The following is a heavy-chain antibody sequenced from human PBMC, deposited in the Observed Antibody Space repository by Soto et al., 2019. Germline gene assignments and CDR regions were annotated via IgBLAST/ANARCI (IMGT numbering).Heavy chain of an antibody. CDR1: GFTFSGSA. CDR3: PVHLTHFYYYGIDV. CDR2: IRSKANSYAT. J-gene: IGHJ6*02. V-gene: IGHV3-73*02. Sequence: EVQLGESGGGLVQPGGSLKLSCAASGFTFSGSAMHWVRQSSGKGLEWVGRIRSKANSYATAYAASVKGRFTISRDDSKNTAYLQMKSLKTEDKAVYYGPVHLTHFYYYGIDVWGQWTTVTVSS.